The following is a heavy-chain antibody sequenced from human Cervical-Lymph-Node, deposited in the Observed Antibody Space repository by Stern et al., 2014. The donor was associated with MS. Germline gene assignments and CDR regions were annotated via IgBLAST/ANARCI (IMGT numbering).Heavy chain of an antibody. CDR1: GFTFSSDW. D-gene: IGHD3-16*01. CDR2: INAVGSHT. CDR3: TRKDLGVFDF. Sequence: EDQLVESGGGLVQPGGSLRLSCVASGFTFSSDWMHWVRQAPGKGLVWVSRINAVGSHTAYADSVRGRFTISRDNAKNTLFLQMNSLSAEDTAVYYCTRKDLGVFDFWGQGTLVTVSS. V-gene: IGHV3-74*02. J-gene: IGHJ4*02.